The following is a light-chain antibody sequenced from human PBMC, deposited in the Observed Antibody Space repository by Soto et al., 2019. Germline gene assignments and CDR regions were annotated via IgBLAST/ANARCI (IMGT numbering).Light chain of an antibody. Sequence: TQAPSALSASAGDRSTITCRASQSISSYFAWYQQKPGPAPRLIIYDASTWDSGIPARFSGSGSGTDFSLTISSLQPEDFAIYYCQQHSGLPITFGQGTRLDI. CDR2: DAS. V-gene: IGKV3-11*01. CDR1: QSISSY. CDR3: QQHSGLPIT. J-gene: IGKJ5*01.